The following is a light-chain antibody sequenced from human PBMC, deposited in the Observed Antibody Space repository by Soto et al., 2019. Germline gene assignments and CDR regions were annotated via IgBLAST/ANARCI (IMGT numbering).Light chain of an antibody. CDR3: QQYGSSPRT. CDR2: GAF. V-gene: IGKV3-20*01. Sequence: IGFTQSKTTPSFFSGGRATASRRASPSVTNFLAWYQQKPGQAPRLLIYGAFNRATGIPDRFSGSGSGTDFTLTISRLEPEDFAVYYCQQYGSSPRTFGQGTKVDI. J-gene: IGKJ1*01. CDR1: PSVTNF.